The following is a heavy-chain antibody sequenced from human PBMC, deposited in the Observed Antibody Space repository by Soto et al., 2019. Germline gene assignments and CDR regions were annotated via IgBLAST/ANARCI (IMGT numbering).Heavy chain of an antibody. Sequence: QVLLQESGPGLVQPSGTLSHSCVVSGVSISSNYYWGWVRQPPGKGLEWLGDISHIGSVNYNPSLNSLVTISMDKSQNQFSLKVNSVTAADTAVYYCARSFGWYAIDYWGQGTLVIVSS. J-gene: IGHJ4*02. CDR2: ISHIGSV. D-gene: IGHD6-19*01. V-gene: IGHV4-4*02. CDR1: GVSISSNYY. CDR3: ARSFGWYAIDY.